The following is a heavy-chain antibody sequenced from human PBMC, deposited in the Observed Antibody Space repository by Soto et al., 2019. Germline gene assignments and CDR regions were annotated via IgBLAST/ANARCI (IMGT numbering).Heavy chain of an antibody. D-gene: IGHD3-22*01. CDR3: DTAWMVQYYYDTSGPSGMDV. V-gene: IGHV3-33*01. Sequence: GGSLRLSCAASGFTFSSYGMHWVRQAPGKGLEWVAVIWYDGSNKYYADSVKGRFTISRDNSKNTLYLQMNSLRAEDTAVYYCDTAWMVQYYYDTSGPSGMDVWGQGTTVTVSS. CDR2: IWYDGSNK. CDR1: GFTFSSYG. J-gene: IGHJ6*02.